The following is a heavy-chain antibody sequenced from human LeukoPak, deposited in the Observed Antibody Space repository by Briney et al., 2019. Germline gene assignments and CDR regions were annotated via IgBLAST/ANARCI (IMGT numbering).Heavy chain of an antibody. CDR2: VSWNGSRT. D-gene: IGHD2-21*02. CDR3: VRKRGGDCY. CDR1: GFTFSNSD. V-gene: IGHV3-35*01. J-gene: IGHJ4*02. Sequence: GGSLRLSCAASGFTFSNSDTNWVHQAPGKGLEWVSGVSWNGSRTHYADSVKGRFIISRDNSRNTLYLQTNSLRAEDTAVYYCVRKRGGDCYWGQGTLVTVSS.